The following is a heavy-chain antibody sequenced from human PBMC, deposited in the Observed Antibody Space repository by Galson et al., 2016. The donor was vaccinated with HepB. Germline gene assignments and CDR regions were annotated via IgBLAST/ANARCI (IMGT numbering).Heavy chain of an antibody. J-gene: IGHJ4*02. CDR2: IYYSGSA. CDR1: GGSISSGDYY. V-gene: IGHV4-30-4*01. Sequence: TLSLTCTVSGGSISSGDYYWSWIRQPPGKGLEWIGYIYYSGSAYHSPSLKSRVTISVDTSKNQFSLKLNSVTAADTAVYYCARGSAFGGVDNWGQGTLVTVSP. D-gene: IGHD3-16*01. CDR3: ARGSAFGGVDN.